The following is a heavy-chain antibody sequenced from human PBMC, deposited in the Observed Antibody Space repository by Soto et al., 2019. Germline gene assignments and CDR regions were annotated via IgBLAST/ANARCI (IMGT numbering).Heavy chain of an antibody. CDR3: ARSSQSTVTAFDY. V-gene: IGHV4-31*03. D-gene: IGHD2-21*02. CDR1: GGAISRRGYY. J-gene: IGHJ4*02. Sequence: QVQLQESGPGLVKPSQTMSLTCTVSGGAISRRGYYWSWILHHPGKGLECIGYIYYSGSTYYNPSLMMRFTISLYTSKNPFSLKLSSMTPAYTAMYYCARSSQSTVTAFDYWGQGNLVTVAS. CDR2: IYYSGST.